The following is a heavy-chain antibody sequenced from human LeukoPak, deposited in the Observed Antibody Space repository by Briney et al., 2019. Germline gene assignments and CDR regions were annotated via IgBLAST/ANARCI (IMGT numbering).Heavy chain of an antibody. D-gene: IGHD3-22*01. Sequence: GESLKISCKGSGDSFTSYWIGWVRQMPGKGLEWMGIIYPGDSDTRYSPSFQGQVTISADRSISTAYLQWSSLKASDTAMYYCARLGYDSSGYYYFDYWGQGTLVTVSS. CDR1: GDSFTSYW. CDR3: ARLGYDSSGYYYFDY. CDR2: IYPGDSDT. J-gene: IGHJ4*02. V-gene: IGHV5-51*01.